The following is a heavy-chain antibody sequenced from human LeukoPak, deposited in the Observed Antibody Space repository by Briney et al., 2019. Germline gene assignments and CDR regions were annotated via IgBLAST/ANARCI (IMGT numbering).Heavy chain of an antibody. J-gene: IGHJ6*02. V-gene: IGHV3-23*01. CDR3: AKVGLRYCSSTSCLHHMDV. CDR1: GFTFSSYA. Sequence: GGSLRLSCAASGFTFSSYAMSWVRQAPGKGLEWDSAISGSGGSTYYADSVKGRFTISRDNSKNTLYLQMNSLRAEDTAVYYCAKVGLRYCSSTSCLHHMDVWGQGTTVTVSS. CDR2: ISGSGGST. D-gene: IGHD2-2*01.